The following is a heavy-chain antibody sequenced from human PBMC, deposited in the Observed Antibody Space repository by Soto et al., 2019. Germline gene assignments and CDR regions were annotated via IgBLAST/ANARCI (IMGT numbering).Heavy chain of an antibody. Sequence: GESLKNSCKGSGYSFTSYWVSWVRQMPGKGLERMGRIDPSDSFTNYSPSFQGHVTSSADKSISTAYLQWSSLKASDTAMYYCARTGVPAAYDYYGMDVWGQGTTVTVSS. CDR3: ARTGVPAAYDYYGMDV. CDR2: IDPSDSFT. D-gene: IGHD2-2*01. CDR1: GYSFTSYW. J-gene: IGHJ6*02. V-gene: IGHV5-10-1*01.